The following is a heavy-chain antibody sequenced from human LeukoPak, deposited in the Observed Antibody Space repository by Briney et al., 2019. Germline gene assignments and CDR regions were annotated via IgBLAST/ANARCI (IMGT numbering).Heavy chain of an antibody. D-gene: IGHD4-17*01. Sequence: SETLSLTCTVSGVSISSSNSYWGWIRQPPGKGLEWIGSIYYSGNTYYNASLKSQVSISIDTSKNQFSLRLTSVTAADTAVYYCARTSSTVSKDYFDYWGQGTLVTVSS. V-gene: IGHV4-39*01. CDR3: ARTSSTVSKDYFDY. J-gene: IGHJ4*02. CDR2: IYYSGNT. CDR1: GVSISSSNSY.